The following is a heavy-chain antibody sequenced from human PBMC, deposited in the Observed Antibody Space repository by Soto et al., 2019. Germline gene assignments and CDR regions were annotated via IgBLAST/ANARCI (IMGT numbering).Heavy chain of an antibody. D-gene: IGHD6-6*01. V-gene: IGHV4-4*07. CDR1: GGSISSYY. CDR2: IYTSGST. J-gene: IGHJ5*02. CDR3: ATLQREWYSSSSGLGWFDP. Sequence: SETLSLTFTVSGGSISSYYWSWIRQPAGKGLEWIGRIYTSGSTNYNPSLKSRVTMSVDTSKNQFSLKLSSVTAADTAVYYCATLQREWYSSSSGLGWFDPWGQGTLVTVSS.